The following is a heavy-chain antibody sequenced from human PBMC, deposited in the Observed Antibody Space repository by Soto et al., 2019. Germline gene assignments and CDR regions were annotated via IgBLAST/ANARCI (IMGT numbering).Heavy chain of an antibody. V-gene: IGHV5-51*01. J-gene: IGHJ6*02. CDR3: ARGPNYYDRSYGLAV. CDR1: GYSFTSYW. Sequence: PGESLKISCKGSGYSFTSYWIGWVRQMPGKGLEWMGIIYPGDSDTRYSPSFQGQVTISADKSISTAYLQWSSLKASDTAMYYSARGPNYYDRSYGLAVWGQGTTVNVSS. CDR2: IYPGDSDT. D-gene: IGHD3-22*01.